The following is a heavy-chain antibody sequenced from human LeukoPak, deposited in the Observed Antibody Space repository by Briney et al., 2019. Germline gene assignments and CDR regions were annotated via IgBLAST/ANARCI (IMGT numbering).Heavy chain of an antibody. Sequence: GRSLRLSCAASGFTFSTCGMHWVRQAPGKGLEWVAVISYDGSNKYYADSVKGRFTISRDNFKNTLYLQMNSLRAEDTAVYYCAKAYSGYSDAFDIWGQGTMVTASS. CDR1: GFTFSTCG. CDR3: AKAYSGYSDAFDI. D-gene: IGHD5-12*01. J-gene: IGHJ3*02. CDR2: ISYDGSNK. V-gene: IGHV3-30*18.